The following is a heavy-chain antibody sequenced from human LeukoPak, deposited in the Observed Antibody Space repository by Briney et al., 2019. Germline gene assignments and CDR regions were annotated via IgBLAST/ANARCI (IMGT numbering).Heavy chain of an antibody. CDR3: ARSSWFGAGGGWFYP. D-gene: IGHD3-10*01. Sequence: SEILSLTCTVSGGSISSSSYYWGWIRQPPGKGLEWIGSIYYSGSTYYNPSLKSRVTISVDTSKNQFSLTLSSVPAADTAVYYCARSSWFGAGGGWFYPWGQGTLVTVSS. V-gene: IGHV4-39*07. CDR2: IYYSGST. J-gene: IGHJ5*02. CDR1: GGSISSSSYY.